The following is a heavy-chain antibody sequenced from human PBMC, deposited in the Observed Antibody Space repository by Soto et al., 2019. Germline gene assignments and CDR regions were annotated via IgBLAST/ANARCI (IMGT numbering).Heavy chain of an antibody. D-gene: IGHD5-12*01. V-gene: IGHV4-61*01. CDR3: ARDGDGYNY. CDR1: GASVSSGSFY. Sequence: QVQLQESGPRLVKPSETLSLTCTVSGASVSSGSFYWSWIRQPPGKGLEWVGYIYYTGSTSYSPSLKNRVSISVDTSKNQVSLKLSSVTAADTAVYYCARDGDGYNYWGQGTLVTVSS. J-gene: IGHJ4*02. CDR2: IYYTGST.